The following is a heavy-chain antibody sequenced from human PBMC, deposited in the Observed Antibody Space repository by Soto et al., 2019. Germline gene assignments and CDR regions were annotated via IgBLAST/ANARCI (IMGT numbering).Heavy chain of an antibody. CDR2: IVPRFGSP. D-gene: IGHD3-16*01. V-gene: IGHV1-69*06. Sequence: QVQLVKSGAEMRKPGSSLRVSCKASGGTFSDYAFSWVRQAPGQGLEWMGGIVPRFGSPNYAQKFGGRVTITADTATSTVYMELSGLRFDDTAVYFCARDRIQLRLGKYSFNGMDVWGQGTRITVSS. CDR1: GGTFSDYA. CDR3: ARDRIQLRLGKYSFNGMDV. J-gene: IGHJ6*02.